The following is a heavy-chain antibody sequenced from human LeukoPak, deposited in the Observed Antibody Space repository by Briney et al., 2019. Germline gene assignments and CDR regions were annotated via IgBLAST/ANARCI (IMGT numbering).Heavy chain of an antibody. CDR1: RYSFTSYW. J-gene: IGHJ4*02. Sequence: GESLKISCKGSRYSFTSYWIGWVRQMPGRGLEWMGVIYPGDSDTRYSPSFQGQVTISADKSITTAYVQWSSLKVSDTAMYYCARLRGSGSYLVDYWGQGTLVTVSS. D-gene: IGHD3-10*01. V-gene: IGHV5-51*01. CDR2: IYPGDSDT. CDR3: ARLRGSGSYLVDY.